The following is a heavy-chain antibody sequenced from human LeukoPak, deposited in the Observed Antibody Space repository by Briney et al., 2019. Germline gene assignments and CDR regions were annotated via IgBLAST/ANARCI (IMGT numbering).Heavy chain of an antibody. D-gene: IGHD5-12*01. CDR1: GFTFSSYA. CDR3: ARQGSGYDL. Sequence: GGSLRLSCAASGFTFSSYAMHWVRQAPGKGLEYVSAISSNGGSTYYANSVKGRFTISRDNSKNTLYLQMGSLRAEDMAVYYCARQGSGYDLWGQGTLATVSS. V-gene: IGHV3-64*01. CDR2: ISSNGGST. J-gene: IGHJ4*02.